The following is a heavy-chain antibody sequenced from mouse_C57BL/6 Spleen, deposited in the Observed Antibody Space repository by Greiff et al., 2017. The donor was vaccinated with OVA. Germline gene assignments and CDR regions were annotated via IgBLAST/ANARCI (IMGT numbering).Heavy chain of an antibody. Sequence: EVKLVESGGGLVQPGGSLKLSCAASGFTFSDYGMAWVRQAPRKGPEWVAFISNLAYSIYYADTVTGRFTISRENAKNTLYLEMSSLRSEDTAMYYCARLGYYGSREAMDYRGQGTSVTVSS. D-gene: IGHD1-1*01. J-gene: IGHJ4*01. CDR3: ARLGYYGSREAMDY. CDR2: ISNLAYSI. CDR1: GFTFSDYG. V-gene: IGHV5-15*01.